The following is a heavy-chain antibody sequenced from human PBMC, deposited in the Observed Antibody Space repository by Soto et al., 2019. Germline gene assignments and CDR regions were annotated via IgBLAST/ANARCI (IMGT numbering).Heavy chain of an antibody. CDR1: GYTFTAYY. D-gene: IGHD1-7*01. Sequence: QVHLVQSGAEVRNPGASVTVSCMASGYTFTAYYIQWVRQAPGQAPEWMAWINSNNGDTESAQKFQGRVTVTRDTTSTTVYMELSSLTYDDKAVYYCAREGLGGTKHFELWGKGSLVTVSS. CDR2: INSNNGDT. J-gene: IGHJ4*02. CDR3: AREGLGGTKHFEL. V-gene: IGHV1-2*02.